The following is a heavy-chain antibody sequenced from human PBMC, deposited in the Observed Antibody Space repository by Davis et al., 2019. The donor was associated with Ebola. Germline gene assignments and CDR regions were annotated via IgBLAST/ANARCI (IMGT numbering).Heavy chain of an antibody. Sequence: AASVKVSCKASGYTFTSYAMHWVRQAPGQRLEWMGWINAGNGNTKYSQKFQGRVTITRDTSASTAYMELSSLRSEDTAVYYCARGLPYCSGGSCYFIHSNWFDPWGQGTLVTVSS. V-gene: IGHV1-3*01. D-gene: IGHD2-15*01. CDR2: INAGNGNT. CDR1: GYTFTSYA. CDR3: ARGLPYCSGGSCYFIHSNWFDP. J-gene: IGHJ5*02.